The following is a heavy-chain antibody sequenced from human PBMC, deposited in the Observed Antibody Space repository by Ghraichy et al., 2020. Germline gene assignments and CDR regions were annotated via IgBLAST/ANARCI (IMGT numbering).Heavy chain of an antibody. CDR2: ISGSGGST. J-gene: IGHJ6*03. CDR3: AKDDYGDYRFQNYYYYYMDV. Sequence: GGSLRLSCAASGFTFSSYAMSWVRQAPGKGLEWVSAISGSGGSTYYADSVKGRFTISRDNSKNTLYLQMNSLRAEDTAVYYCAKDDYGDYRFQNYYYYYMDVWGKGTTVTVSS. CDR1: GFTFSSYA. D-gene: IGHD4-17*01. V-gene: IGHV3-23*01.